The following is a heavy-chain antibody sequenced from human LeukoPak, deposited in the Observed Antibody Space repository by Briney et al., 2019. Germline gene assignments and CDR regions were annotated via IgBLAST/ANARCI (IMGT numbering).Heavy chain of an antibody. D-gene: IGHD3-16*01. CDR2: LSYDGSNR. CDR1: GFTFSAYA. V-gene: IGHV3-30*04. Sequence: GGSLRLSCAASGFTFSAYAMHWVRQAPGKGLEWVALLSYDGSNRYYADSVKSRFTISRDNSKNTLYLQMNSLRAEDTAVYYCAREGGPKWFDPWGQGTLVTVSS. J-gene: IGHJ5*02. CDR3: AREGGPKWFDP.